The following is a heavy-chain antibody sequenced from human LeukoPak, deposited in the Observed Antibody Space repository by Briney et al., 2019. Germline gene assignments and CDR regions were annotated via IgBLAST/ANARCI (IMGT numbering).Heavy chain of an antibody. CDR1: GFTLSSYS. Sequence: GGSLRLSCAASGFTLSSYSMNWVRQAPGKGLEWVSAISGSGGSTYYADSVKGRFTISRDNSNNTLYLQMNSLRAEDTAVYYCATPHYYDSSGYYYGFDYWGQGTLVTVSS. V-gene: IGHV3-23*01. D-gene: IGHD3-22*01. CDR2: ISGSGGST. CDR3: ATPHYYDSSGYYYGFDY. J-gene: IGHJ4*02.